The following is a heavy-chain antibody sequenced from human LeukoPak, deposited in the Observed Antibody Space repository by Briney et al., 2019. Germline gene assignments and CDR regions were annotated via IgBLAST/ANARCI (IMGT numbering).Heavy chain of an antibody. D-gene: IGHD4-11*01. CDR3: ARSGGLQKFDY. V-gene: IGHV3-23*01. Sequence: GGSLRLSCAASGFTFSSYPMTWVRQAPGKGLEWVSSISGGSERIFHADSVKGRFTISRDNSKNTLYLQMNSLRTEDTAVYYCARSGGLQKFDYWGQGTLVTVSS. J-gene: IGHJ4*02. CDR2: ISGGSERI. CDR1: GFTFSSYP.